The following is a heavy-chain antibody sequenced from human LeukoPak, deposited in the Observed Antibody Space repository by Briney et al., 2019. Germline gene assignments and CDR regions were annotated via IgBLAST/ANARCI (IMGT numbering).Heavy chain of an antibody. CDR3: ARGVTGEYYFDY. CDR2: INSDGSST. J-gene: IGHJ4*02. D-gene: IGHD7-27*01. CDR1: GFTFSSYW. Sequence: GGSLRLSCAASGFTFSSYWMPWVRQAPGKGLVWVSRINSDGSSTSYADSVKGRFTISRDNAQNTLYLQMNSLRAEDTAVYYCARGVTGEYYFDYWGQGTLVTVSS. V-gene: IGHV3-74*01.